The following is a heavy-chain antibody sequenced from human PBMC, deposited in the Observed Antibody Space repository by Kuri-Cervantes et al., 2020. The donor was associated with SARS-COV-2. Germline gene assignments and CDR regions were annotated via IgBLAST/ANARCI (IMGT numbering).Heavy chain of an antibody. D-gene: IGHD3-3*01. J-gene: IGHJ6*02. CDR1: GGSISSGGYY. Sequence: LRLSCTVSGGSISSGGYYWSWTRQHPGKGLEWIGYIYYSGSTYYNPSLKSRVTISVDTSKNQFSLKLSSVTAADTAVYYCARAGVGDFWSGYYGMDVWGQGTTVTVSS. CDR2: IYYSGST. V-gene: IGHV4-31*03. CDR3: ARAGVGDFWSGYYGMDV.